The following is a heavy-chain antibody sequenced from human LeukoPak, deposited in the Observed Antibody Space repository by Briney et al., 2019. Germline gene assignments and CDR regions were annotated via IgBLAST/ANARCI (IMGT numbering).Heavy chain of an antibody. J-gene: IGHJ6*02. Sequence: ASVKVSCKASGYTFTSYDINWVRQATGQGLEWMGWMNPNSGNTGYAQKVQGRVTMTRNTSISTAYMELSSLRPEDTAVYYCARGGAMVRGVIIKNYYYYYGMDVWGQGTTVTVSS. CDR1: GYTFTSYD. CDR3: ARGGAMVRGVIIKNYYYYYGMDV. CDR2: MNPNSGNT. V-gene: IGHV1-8*01. D-gene: IGHD3-10*01.